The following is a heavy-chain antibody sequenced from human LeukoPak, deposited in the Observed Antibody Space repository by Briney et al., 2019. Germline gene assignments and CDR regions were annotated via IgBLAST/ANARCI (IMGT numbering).Heavy chain of an antibody. D-gene: IGHD3-22*01. J-gene: IGHJ4*02. CDR2: IYYSGST. V-gene: IGHV4-30-4*08. CDR1: SESFSGYY. CDR3: ARGVVGNYYDSSGYYPKFSYYFDY. Sequence: PSETLSLTCAVYSESFSGYYWGWIRQPPGKGLEWIGYIYYSGSTYYNPSLKSRVTISVDTSKNQFSLKLSSVTAADTAVYYCARGVVGNYYDSSGYYPKFSYYFDYWGQGTLVTVSS.